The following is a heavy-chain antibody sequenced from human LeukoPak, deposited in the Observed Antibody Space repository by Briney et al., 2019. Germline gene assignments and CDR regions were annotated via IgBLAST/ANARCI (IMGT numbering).Heavy chain of an antibody. D-gene: IGHD3-3*01. J-gene: IGHJ4*02. CDR3: ASQSAGYDFWSGYRY. CDR2: IYYSGST. CDR1: GGSVSSGSYY. Sequence: SETLSLTCTVSGGSVSSGSYYWSWIRQPPGKGLEWIGYIYYSGSTNYNPSLKSRVTISVDTSKNQFSLKLSSVTAADTAVHYCASQSAGYDFWSGYRYWGQGALVTVSS. V-gene: IGHV4-61*01.